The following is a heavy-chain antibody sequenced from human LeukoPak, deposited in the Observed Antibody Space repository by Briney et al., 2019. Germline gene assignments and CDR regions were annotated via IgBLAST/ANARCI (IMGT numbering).Heavy chain of an antibody. Sequence: SETLSLTCAVYGGSFSGYYWSWIRQPPGKGLEWIGEINHSGSTNYNPSLKSRVTISVDTSKNQFSLKLSSVTAADTAVYYCARGVYCSSTSCHSDYWGQGTLVTVSS. CDR2: INHSGST. D-gene: IGHD2-2*02. CDR3: ARGVYCSSTSCHSDY. V-gene: IGHV4-34*01. J-gene: IGHJ4*02. CDR1: GGSFSGYY.